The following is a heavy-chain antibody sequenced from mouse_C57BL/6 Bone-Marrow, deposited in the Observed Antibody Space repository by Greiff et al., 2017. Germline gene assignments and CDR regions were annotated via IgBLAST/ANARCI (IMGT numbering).Heavy chain of an antibody. Sequence: DVKLVESGGGLVKPGGSLKLSCAASGFTFSSYTMSWVRQTPEKRLEWVATISGGGGNTDYPDSVKGRVTISRDNTKNTLYLQMSSLRSEDTALFYCAPSPQFAYWGQGTLVTVSA. CDR2: ISGGGGNT. CDR1: GFTFSSYT. CDR3: APSPQFAY. D-gene: IGHD2-10*02. V-gene: IGHV5-9*01. J-gene: IGHJ3*01.